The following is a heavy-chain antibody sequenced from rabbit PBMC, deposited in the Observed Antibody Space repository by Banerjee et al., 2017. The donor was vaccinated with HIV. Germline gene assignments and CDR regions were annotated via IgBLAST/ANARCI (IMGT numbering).Heavy chain of an antibody. Sequence: QEQLEESGGDLVKPEGSLTLTCTASGFSFSSSYWICWVRQAPGKGLEWIGYIDPVFGSAYYASWVNGRFTISSHNAQNTLYLQLNSLTAADTATYFCVRSGYDDYGDRLFNLWGPGTLVTVS. D-gene: IGHD2-1*01. V-gene: IGHV1S45*01. CDR1: GFSFSSSYW. J-gene: IGHJ4*01. CDR2: IDPVFGSA. CDR3: VRSGYDDYGDRLFNL.